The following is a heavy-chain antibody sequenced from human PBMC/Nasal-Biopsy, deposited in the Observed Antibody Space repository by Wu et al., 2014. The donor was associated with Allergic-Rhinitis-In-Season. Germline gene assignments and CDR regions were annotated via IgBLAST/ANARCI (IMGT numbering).Heavy chain of an antibody. Sequence: LSLTCTVSGGSINNYYWSWIRQSPGKGLEWIGYIYHSGSTIYNPSLKSRVTISVDTSNNRFSLRLSSVTAADTAVYYCAGNLVAVASGTTLNYYRAMDVWGQGTTVTVSS. V-gene: IGHV4-59*01. J-gene: IGHJ6*02. D-gene: IGHD2-15*01. CDR2: IYHSGST. CDR3: AGNLVAVASGTTLNYYRAMDV. CDR1: GGSINNYY.